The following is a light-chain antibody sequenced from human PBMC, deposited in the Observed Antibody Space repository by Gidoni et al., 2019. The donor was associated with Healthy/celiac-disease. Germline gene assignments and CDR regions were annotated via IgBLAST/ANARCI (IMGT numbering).Light chain of an antibody. J-gene: IGKJ3*01. CDR1: QSVSSY. V-gene: IGKV3-11*01. CDR3: QQRSNWPGT. CDR2: DAS. Sequence: EIVLTQSPATLSLSPGERATLSCRASQSVSSYLAWYQQKPGQAPRLLIYDASNRATGIPDRFSGSGSGKDFTRTISSLEPEDFAVYYCQQRSNWPGTFGPGTKVDIK.